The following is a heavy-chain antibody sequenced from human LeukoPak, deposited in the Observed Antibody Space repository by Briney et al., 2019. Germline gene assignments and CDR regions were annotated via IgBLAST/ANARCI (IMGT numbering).Heavy chain of an antibody. D-gene: IGHD1-26*01. J-gene: IGHJ4*02. V-gene: IGHV1-69*13. CDR2: IIPIFGTA. CDR1: GGTFSSYA. CDR3: ARGRWELLPPVFDY. Sequence: GASVKVSCKASGGTFSSYAISWVRQAPGQGLEWMGGIIPIFGTANYAQKFQGRVTITADESTSTAYMELSSLRSEDTAVYYCARGRWELLPPVFDYWGQGTLVTVSS.